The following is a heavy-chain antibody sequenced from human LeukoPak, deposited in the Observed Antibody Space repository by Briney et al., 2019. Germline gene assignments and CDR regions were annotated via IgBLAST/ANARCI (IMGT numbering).Heavy chain of an antibody. CDR1: GFTFSSYS. J-gene: IGHJ6*02. CDR3: ARDQGVADLRVYYYYGMDV. V-gene: IGHV3-21*01. Sequence: GGSLRLSCAASGFTFSSYSMNRVRQAPGKGLEWVSSISSSSYIYYADSVKGRFTISRDNAKNSLYLQMNSLRAEDTAVYYCARDQGVADLRVYYYYGMDVWGQGTTVTVSS. D-gene: IGHD2-15*01. CDR2: ISSSSYI.